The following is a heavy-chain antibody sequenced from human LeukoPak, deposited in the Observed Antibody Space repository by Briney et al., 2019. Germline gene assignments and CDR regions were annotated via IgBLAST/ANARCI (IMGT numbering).Heavy chain of an antibody. CDR2: IKSKTDGGTT. D-gene: IGHD3-22*01. CDR1: GFTFSNAW. Sequence: PGGSLRLSCAASGFTFSNAWISWVRQAPGKGLEWVGRIKSKTDGGTTDYAAPVKGRFTISRDDSKNTLYLQMNSLKTEDTAVYYCTTDPYDTDAFDIRGQGTMVTVSS. V-gene: IGHV3-15*01. CDR3: TTDPYDTDAFDI. J-gene: IGHJ3*02.